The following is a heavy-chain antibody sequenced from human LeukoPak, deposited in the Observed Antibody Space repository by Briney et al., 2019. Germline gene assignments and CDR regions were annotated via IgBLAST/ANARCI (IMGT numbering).Heavy chain of an antibody. J-gene: IGHJ3*02. D-gene: IGHD3-22*01. CDR3: ARAMIVVVDAFDI. CDR1: GYTFTGYY. V-gene: IGHV1-2*06. CDR2: TNPNSGGT. Sequence: GASVKVSCKASGYTFTGYYMHWVRQAPGQGLEWMGRTNPNSGGTNYAQKFQGRVTMTRDTSISTAYMELSRLRSDDTAVYYCARAMIVVVDAFDIWGQGTMVTVSS.